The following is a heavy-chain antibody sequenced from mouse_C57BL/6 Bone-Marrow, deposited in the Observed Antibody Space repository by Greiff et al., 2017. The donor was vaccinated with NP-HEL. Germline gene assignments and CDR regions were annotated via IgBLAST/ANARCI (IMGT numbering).Heavy chain of an antibody. J-gene: IGHJ4*01. CDR1: GYSFTGYY. V-gene: IGHV1-42*01. CDR2: INPSTGGT. Sequence: VQLQQSGPELVKPGASVKISCKASGYSFTGYYMNWVKQSPEKSLEWIGEINPSTGGTTYNQKFKAKATLTVDKSSSTAYMQLKSLTSEDSAVYYCARLDDYDDRYAMDYWGQGTSVTVSS. D-gene: IGHD2-4*01. CDR3: ARLDDYDDRYAMDY.